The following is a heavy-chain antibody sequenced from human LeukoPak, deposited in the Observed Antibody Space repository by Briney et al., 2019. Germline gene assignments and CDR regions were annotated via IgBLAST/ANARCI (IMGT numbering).Heavy chain of an antibody. J-gene: IGHJ2*01. CDR3: ARSPTRAIAARVYWYFDL. CDR2: INHSGST. Sequence: SETLSLTCAVYGGSFSGYYWSWIRQPPGKGLEWIGEINHSGSTNYNPSLKSRVTISVDTSKNQFSLKLSSVTAADTAVYYCARSPTRAIAARVYWYFDLWGRGPLVPVSS. V-gene: IGHV4-34*01. D-gene: IGHD6-6*01. CDR1: GGSFSGYY.